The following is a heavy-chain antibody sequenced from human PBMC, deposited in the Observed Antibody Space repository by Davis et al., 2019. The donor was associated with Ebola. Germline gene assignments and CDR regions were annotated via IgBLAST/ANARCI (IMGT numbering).Heavy chain of an antibody. CDR2: IKQDGSEK. D-gene: IGHD3-9*01. J-gene: IGHJ6*02. CDR3: ARGEILTGYSVTYYYYYGMDV. V-gene: IGHV3-7*04. Sequence: GGSLRLSCEASGFTFSRYWMTWVCQAPGKVLEWVANIKQDGSEKQYVGSVKGPFSISRDNAKNSLYLQMNSLRAEDTAVYYCARGEILTGYSVTYYYYYGMDVWGQGTTVTVSS. CDR1: GFTFSRYW.